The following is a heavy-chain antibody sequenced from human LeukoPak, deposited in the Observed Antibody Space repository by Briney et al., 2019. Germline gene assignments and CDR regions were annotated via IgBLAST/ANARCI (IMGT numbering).Heavy chain of an antibody. Sequence: GAPVKVSCKASGGTFSSYAISWVRQAPGQGLEWMGGIIPIFGTANYAQKFQGRVTITADESTSTAYMELSSLRSEDTAVYYCARAPGGYSSSWGNLYYYYYGMDVWGKGTTVTVSS. CDR3: ARAPGGYSSSWGNLYYYYYGMDV. CDR2: IIPIFGTA. V-gene: IGHV1-69*13. J-gene: IGHJ6*04. D-gene: IGHD6-13*01. CDR1: GGTFSSYA.